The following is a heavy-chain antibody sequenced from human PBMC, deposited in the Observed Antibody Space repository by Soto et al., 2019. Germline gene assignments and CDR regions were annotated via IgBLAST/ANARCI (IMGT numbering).Heavy chain of an antibody. V-gene: IGHV1-2*02. CDR2: INPNSGGT. Sequence: QVQLVQSGAEVKKPGASVKVSCKASGYTFTGYYMHWVRQAPGQGLEWMGWINPNSGGTSYAQKFQGRVTMTRDTSISTAYMELSRLRSDDTAVYYFASLYYGDDETVNYWGQGTLVTVSS. D-gene: IGHD4-17*01. CDR1: GYTFTGYY. CDR3: ASLYYGDDETVNY. J-gene: IGHJ4*02.